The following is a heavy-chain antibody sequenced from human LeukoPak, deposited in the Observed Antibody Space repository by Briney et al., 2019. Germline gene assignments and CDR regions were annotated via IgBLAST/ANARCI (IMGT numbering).Heavy chain of an antibody. CDR2: IYYSGST. CDR3: ARGSLLWFGELLPNWFDP. J-gene: IGHJ5*02. Sequence: SETLSLTCTVSGGSISSSSYYWGWIRQPPGKGLEWIGSIYYSGSTYYNPSLKSRVTISVDTSKNQFSLKLSSVTAADTAVYYCARGSLLWFGELLPNWFDPWGQGTLVTVSS. V-gene: IGHV4-39*07. D-gene: IGHD3-10*01. CDR1: GGSISSSSYY.